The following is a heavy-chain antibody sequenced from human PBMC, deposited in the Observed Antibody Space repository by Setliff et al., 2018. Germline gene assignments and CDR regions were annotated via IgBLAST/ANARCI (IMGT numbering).Heavy chain of an antibody. V-gene: IGHV3-30*18. CDR3: AKVLDTTGYYYFDC. CDR1: GYTFSSYA. J-gene: IGHJ4*02. D-gene: IGHD3-22*01. Sequence: RLSCVASGYTFSSYAIHWVRQAPGKGLEWVALISWDGTKTSYADSVRGRFTISRDGSKSTLYLDMSSLRSEDTAVYYCAKVLDTTGYYYFDCWGQGTLVTVSS. CDR2: ISWDGTKT.